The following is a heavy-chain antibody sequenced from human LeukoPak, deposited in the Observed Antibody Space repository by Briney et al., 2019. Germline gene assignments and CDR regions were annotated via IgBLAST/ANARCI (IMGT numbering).Heavy chain of an antibody. CDR2: ISTSSSYI. CDR1: GFTFSSYS. D-gene: IGHD3-10*01. CDR3: ARDRALVSMVRGVMGYFYYYMDV. V-gene: IGHV3-21*06. J-gene: IGHJ6*03. Sequence: PGGSLRLSCAASGFTFSSYSMNWVRQAPGKGLEWVSSISTSSSYIYFADSVKGRFTISRDNAKNSLHLQMNSLRAEDTAIYYCARDRALVSMVRGVMGYFYYYMDVWGKGTTVTISS.